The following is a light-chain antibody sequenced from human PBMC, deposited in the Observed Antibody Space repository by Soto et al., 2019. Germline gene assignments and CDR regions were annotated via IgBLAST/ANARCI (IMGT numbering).Light chain of an antibody. Sequence: QSVLTQPASVSGSPGQSITISCTGTSSDVGGYNYVSWYQQHPGKATKLMIYDVSNRPSGVSNRFSGSKSGNTASLTFSGLQAEDEADYYCSSYAGSNRSVFGTGTKVTVL. CDR3: SSYAGSNRSV. V-gene: IGLV2-14*01. CDR2: DVS. CDR1: SSDVGGYNY. J-gene: IGLJ1*01.